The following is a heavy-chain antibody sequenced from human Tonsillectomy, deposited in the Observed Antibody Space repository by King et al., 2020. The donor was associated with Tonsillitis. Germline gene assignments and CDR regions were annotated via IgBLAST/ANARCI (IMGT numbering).Heavy chain of an antibody. CDR3: ANQRGYDFWSGKPEFYYYMDV. CDR1: GFSFSNYN. V-gene: IGHV3-48*04. J-gene: IGHJ6*03. D-gene: IGHD3-3*01. CDR2: ITTSSNTI. Sequence: VQLVESGGGLVQPGGSLRLSCAASGFSFSNYNMSWVRQAPGKGLEWVSCITTSSNTIYYADSVKGRFTISRDNAKNSLYLQMNSLRAEDTAVYYCANQRGYDFWSGKPEFYYYMDVWGKGTTVTVSS.